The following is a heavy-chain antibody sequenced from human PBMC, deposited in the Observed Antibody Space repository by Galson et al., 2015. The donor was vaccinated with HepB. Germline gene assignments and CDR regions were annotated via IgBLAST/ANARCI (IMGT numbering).Heavy chain of an antibody. CDR3: AKDIGAAADARYYYYYGMDV. V-gene: IGHV3-30*04. CDR2: ISYDGSNK. J-gene: IGHJ6*02. Sequence: SLRLSCAAPGFTFSSYAMHWVRQAPGKGLEWVAVISYDGSNKYYADSVKGRFTISRDNSKNTLYLQMNSLRAEDTALYYCAKDIGAAADARYYYYYGMDVWGQGTTVTVSS. D-gene: IGHD6-13*01. CDR1: GFTFSSYA.